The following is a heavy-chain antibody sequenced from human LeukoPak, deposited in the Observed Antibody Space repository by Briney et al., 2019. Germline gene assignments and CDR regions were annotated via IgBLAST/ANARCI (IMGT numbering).Heavy chain of an antibody. CDR2: IIPIFGTA. J-gene: IGHJ4*02. V-gene: IGHV1-69*13. CDR1: GGTFSSYA. D-gene: IGHD3-9*01. Sequence: PVKVSCKASGGTFSSYAISWVRQAPGQGLEWMGGIIPIFGTANYAQKFQGRVTITADESTSTAYMELSSLRSEDTAVYYCARRNTDILTGYYPPFDYWGQGTLVTVSS. CDR3: ARRNTDILTGYYPPFDY.